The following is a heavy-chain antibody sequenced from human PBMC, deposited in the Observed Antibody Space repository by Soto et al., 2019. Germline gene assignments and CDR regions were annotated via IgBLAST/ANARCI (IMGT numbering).Heavy chain of an antibody. D-gene: IGHD3-22*01. J-gene: IGHJ5*02. CDR2: ILPSDSDT. V-gene: IGHV5-51*01. CDR1: GYRFTSYW. CDR3: ARRDKSGYFNWFDP. Sequence: PGGSLKTSFRTSGYRFTSYWIAWMRQLPGKGLEWMGIILPSDSDTRYSPSFQGQVTISADRSTSTVFLQWASLKASDTAVYFCARRDKSGYFNWFDPWGQGTLVTVSS.